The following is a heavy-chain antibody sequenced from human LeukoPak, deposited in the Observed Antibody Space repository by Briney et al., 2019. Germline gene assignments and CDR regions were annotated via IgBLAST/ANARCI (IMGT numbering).Heavy chain of an antibody. CDR3: ARDLRSSGNWFDP. Sequence: GASVKVSCKASGYTFTRYYMHWVRQAPGQGLEWMGWINPNSGGTNYAQKFQGRVTMTRDTSISTAYMELSRLRSDDTAVYYCARDLRSSGNWFDPWGQGTLVTVSS. CDR1: GYTFTRYY. D-gene: IGHD6-25*01. CDR2: INPNSGGT. V-gene: IGHV1-2*02. J-gene: IGHJ5*02.